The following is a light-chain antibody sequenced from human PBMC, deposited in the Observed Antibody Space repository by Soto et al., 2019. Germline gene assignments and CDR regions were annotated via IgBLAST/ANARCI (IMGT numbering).Light chain of an antibody. CDR1: QSVLDSSNNKNY. V-gene: IGKV4-1*01. J-gene: IGKJ2*01. CDR3: QQRSIWPRHT. Sequence: DIVMTQSPDSLTLSLGERATINCKSSQSVLDSSNNKNYLAWYQQKPGQPPKLLIYWASTRESGVPDRFSGSRSGTDFTLTISSLQAEDVAVYYCQQRSIWPRHTFGLGTKLEIK. CDR2: WAS.